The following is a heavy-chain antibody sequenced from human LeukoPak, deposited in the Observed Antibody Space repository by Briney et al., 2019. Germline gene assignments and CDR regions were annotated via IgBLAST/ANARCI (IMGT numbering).Heavy chain of an antibody. J-gene: IGHJ3*02. V-gene: IGHV3-7*01. CDR2: IKQDGSEK. CDR1: GFTFSNAW. CDR3: ARDAGYDFWSGYYANDAFDI. D-gene: IGHD3-3*01. Sequence: PGGSLRLSCAASGFTFSNAWMSWVRQAPGKGLEWVANIKQDGSEKYYVDSVKGRFTISRDNAKNSLYLQMNSLRAGDTAVYYCARDAGYDFWSGYYANDAFDIWGQGTMVTVSS.